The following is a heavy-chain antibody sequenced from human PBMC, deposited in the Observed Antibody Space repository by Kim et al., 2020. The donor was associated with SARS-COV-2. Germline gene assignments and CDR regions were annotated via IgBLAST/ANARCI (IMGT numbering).Heavy chain of an antibody. V-gene: IGHV3-7*01. CDR3: ARDRGGSGSYYGNYYYYGMDV. CDR2: IKQDGSEK. J-gene: IGHJ6*02. CDR1: GFTFSSYW. D-gene: IGHD3-10*01. Sequence: GGSLRLSCAASGFTFSSYWMSWVRQAPGKGLEWVANIKQDGSEKYYVDSVKGRFTISRDNAKNSLYLQMNSLRAEDTAVYYCARDRGGSGSYYGNYYYYGMDVWGQGTTVTVSS.